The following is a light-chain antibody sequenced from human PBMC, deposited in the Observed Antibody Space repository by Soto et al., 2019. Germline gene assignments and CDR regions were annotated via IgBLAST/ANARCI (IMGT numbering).Light chain of an antibody. CDR1: QSVSSY. V-gene: IGKV3-11*01. J-gene: IGKJ1*01. CDR3: QQRSNWPPTWT. Sequence: EIVLTQSPATLSLSPGERATLSCRASQSVSSYLAWYQQKPGQAPRLLIYDASKRATGIPARFSGSGSGTDFNLTISSLEPEDFGVYYCQQRSNWPPTWTFGQGTKVEIK. CDR2: DAS.